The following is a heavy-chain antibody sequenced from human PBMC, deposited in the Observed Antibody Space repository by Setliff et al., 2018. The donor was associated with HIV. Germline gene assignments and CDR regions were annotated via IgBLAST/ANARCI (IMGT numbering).Heavy chain of an antibody. D-gene: IGHD3-10*01. Sequence: SETLSLTCAVSGYSISSGHYWGWIRQPPGKGLEWIGSIYHSGTTYDNPSLKSRVTISVDTSKNQFSLKLSSVTAADTAVYYCARLNGSGSPWGQGTLVTVSS. CDR1: GYSISSGHY. CDR3: ARLNGSGSP. V-gene: IGHV4-38-2*01. J-gene: IGHJ5*02. CDR2: IYHSGTT.